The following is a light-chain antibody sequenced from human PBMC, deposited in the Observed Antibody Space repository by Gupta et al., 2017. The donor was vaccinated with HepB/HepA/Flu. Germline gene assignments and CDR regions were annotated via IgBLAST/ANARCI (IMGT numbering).Light chain of an antibody. CDR2: DDS. CDR3: QVWASSSDHVV. CDR1: NIGSKS. V-gene: IGLV3-21*02. J-gene: IGLJ3*02. Sequence: SYVLAQPPSVSVATGQTARITRGGNNIGSKSVHWHQQKPGPAPVLVVYDDSDRPPGIPGRHSGSNSGNKANLTISRDEAGDGADYYCQVWASSSDHVVFGGGTKLTVL.